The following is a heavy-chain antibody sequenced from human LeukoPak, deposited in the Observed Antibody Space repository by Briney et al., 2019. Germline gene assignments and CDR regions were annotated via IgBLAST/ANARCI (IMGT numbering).Heavy chain of an antibody. V-gene: IGHV3-21*01. CDR1: GFTLSSYN. CDR3: ARAYYDSSGYYHDFDY. D-gene: IGHD3-22*01. J-gene: IGHJ4*02. Sequence: PGGSLSLSCAPSGFTLSSYNMNWVRHAPGKGLEWVSSISSSSSYIYYADSVKGRFTISRDNAKNSLYLQMNSLRAEDTAVYYCARAYYDSSGYYHDFDYCGQGTLVTVSA. CDR2: ISSSSSYI.